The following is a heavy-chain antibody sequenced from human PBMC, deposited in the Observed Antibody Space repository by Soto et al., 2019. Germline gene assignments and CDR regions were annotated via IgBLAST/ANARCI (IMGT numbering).Heavy chain of an antibody. D-gene: IGHD6-19*01. CDR3: ARHSRYASGWIPDY. J-gene: IGHJ4*02. CDR1: GYSFTSHW. V-gene: IGHV5-51*01. CDR2: ILPRDSNT. Sequence: PGESLKISCKGSGYSFTSHWIGWVRRMPGKGLEWMGIILPRDSNTRNSPSFYGQVTISADKSNNTAYLQWNSLKASDTATYYCARHSRYASGWIPDYWGPGTQVTVSS.